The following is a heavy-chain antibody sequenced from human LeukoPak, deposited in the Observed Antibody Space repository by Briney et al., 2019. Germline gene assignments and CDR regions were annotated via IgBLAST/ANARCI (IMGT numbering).Heavy chain of an antibody. Sequence: SVKVSCKASGGTFSSYAISWVRQAPGQGLEWMGRIISIFGTANYAQKFQGRVTITTDESTSTAYMELSSLRSEDTAVYYCARHYDILTGYHRGYYMDVWGKGTTVTVSS. J-gene: IGHJ6*03. CDR3: ARHYDILTGYHRGYYMDV. CDR1: GGTFSSYA. CDR2: IISIFGTA. V-gene: IGHV1-69*05. D-gene: IGHD3-9*01.